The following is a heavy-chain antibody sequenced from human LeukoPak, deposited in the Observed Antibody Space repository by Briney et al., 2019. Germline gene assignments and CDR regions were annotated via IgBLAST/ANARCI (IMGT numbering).Heavy chain of an antibody. J-gene: IGHJ4*02. CDR3: ARGRIAGYNRYYFDY. CDR1: GDSISRHY. Sequence: SETLSLTCTVSGDSISRHYWSWIRQPPGKGLGWIGYIYYSENSKYNPSLKSRVTMSLDTSKNQFSLKLDSVTAADTAVYYCARGRIAGYNRYYFDYWGQGTLVTVSS. V-gene: IGHV4-59*11. CDR2: IYYSENS. D-gene: IGHD5-24*01.